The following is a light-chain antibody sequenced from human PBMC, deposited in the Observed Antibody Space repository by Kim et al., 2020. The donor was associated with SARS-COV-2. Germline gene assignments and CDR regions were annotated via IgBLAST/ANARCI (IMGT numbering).Light chain of an antibody. J-gene: IGKJ4*01. V-gene: IGKV3-20*01. CDR1: QTITTKY. CDR3: QHYGSSPLA. CDR2: SVS. Sequence: IVLTQSPGTLSLSPGERAILSCRASQTITTKYLAWYQQKPGQAPRLLIHSVSNRATGIPDRFSGSGSGTDFTLTVSRLEPEDFSLYFCQHYGSSPLAFGGGTKVDIK.